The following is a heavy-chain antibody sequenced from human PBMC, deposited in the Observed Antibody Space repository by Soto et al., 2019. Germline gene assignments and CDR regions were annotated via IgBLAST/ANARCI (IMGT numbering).Heavy chain of an antibody. J-gene: IGHJ4*02. CDR1: GFTFSSYG. Sequence: PVGSLRLSCAASGFTFSSYGMHWVRQAPGKGLEWVAVISYDGSNKYYAGSVKGRFTISRDNSKNTLYLQMNSLRAEDTAVYYCAKDPFIAAAGRAYFDYWGQGTLVTVSS. CDR2: ISYDGSNK. CDR3: AKDPFIAAAGRAYFDY. D-gene: IGHD6-13*01. V-gene: IGHV3-30*18.